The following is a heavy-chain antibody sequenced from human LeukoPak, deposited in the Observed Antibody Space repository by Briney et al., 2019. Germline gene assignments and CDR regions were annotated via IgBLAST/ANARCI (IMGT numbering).Heavy chain of an antibody. Sequence: ASVTVSCKASGGTFSSYSISWVRQAPGQGLEWMGGIIPIFGTTNYAQKIQGRVTITADESANTAYMEVSRVRTTGTAVTYCASIESSGWYWGLIYYYMDVWGKGTTVTVSS. CDR2: IIPIFGTT. CDR1: GGTFSSYS. CDR3: ASIESSGWYWGLIYYYMDV. J-gene: IGHJ6*03. D-gene: IGHD6-19*01. V-gene: IGHV1-69*13.